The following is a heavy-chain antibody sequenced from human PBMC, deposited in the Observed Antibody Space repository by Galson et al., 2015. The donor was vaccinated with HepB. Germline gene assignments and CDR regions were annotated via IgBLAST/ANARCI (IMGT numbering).Heavy chain of an antibody. CDR2: IYTGSST. V-gene: IGHV3-66*01. CDR1: GFTVSSNY. CDR3: ARDGDASGYSGYWYFDV. J-gene: IGHJ2*01. Sequence: SLRLSCAASGFTVSSNYMSWVRQAPGKGLEWVSVIYTGSSTQYADSIEGRFTISRDDSKNTVYLQMNSLRAEDTAVYYCARDGDASGYSGYWYFDVWGRGTLVTVSS. D-gene: IGHD5-12*01.